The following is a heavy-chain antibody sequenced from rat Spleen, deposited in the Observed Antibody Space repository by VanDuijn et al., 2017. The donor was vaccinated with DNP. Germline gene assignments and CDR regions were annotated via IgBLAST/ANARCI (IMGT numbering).Heavy chain of an antibody. V-gene: IGHV3-3*01. D-gene: IGHD1-11*01. J-gene: IGHJ2*01. CDR2: ISSAGST. CDR3: ARLHYGLDY. CDR1: GYSITGNY. Sequence: EVQLQESGPGLVKPSQSLSLTCSVTGYSITGNYWAWIRKFPGNKLEWMGFISSAGSTNYNPSLKRRISITRDTSKNQFVLQVNSVTNEDTATYYCARLHYGLDYWGQGVMVKVSS.